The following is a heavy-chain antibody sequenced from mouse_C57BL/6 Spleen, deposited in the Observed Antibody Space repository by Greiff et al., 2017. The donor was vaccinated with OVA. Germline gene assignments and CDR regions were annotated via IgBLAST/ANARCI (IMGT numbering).Heavy chain of an antibody. CDR1: GYTFTSYW. J-gene: IGHJ4*01. D-gene: IGHD1-1*01. Sequence: VQLQQPGAELVKPGASVKLSCKASGYTFTSYWITWVKQRPGQGLEWIGDIYPGSGSTNYNEKFKSKATLTVDTSSSTAYMQLSSLTSDDSAVYYGARSHYYGSSLYAMDDWGQGTSVTVSS. V-gene: IGHV1-55*01. CDR2: IYPGSGST. CDR3: ARSHYYGSSLYAMDD.